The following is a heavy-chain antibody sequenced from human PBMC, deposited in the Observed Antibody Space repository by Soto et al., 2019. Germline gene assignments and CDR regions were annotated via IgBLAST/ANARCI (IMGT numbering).Heavy chain of an antibody. CDR1: GFTFSDHY. CDR3: ARLRIGYNGFYYLDY. V-gene: IGHV3-72*01. D-gene: IGHD1-26*01. J-gene: IGHJ4*02. CDR2: TKNQGNSYTT. Sequence: EVQLVESGGGLVQPGGSLRVSCAASGFTFSDHYMDWVRQAPGKGLEWVGRTKNQGNSYTTLYAASVKGRFSISRDDSKNSVYLQMNSLKTEDTAVYYCARLRIGYNGFYYLDYWGQGTLVTVSS.